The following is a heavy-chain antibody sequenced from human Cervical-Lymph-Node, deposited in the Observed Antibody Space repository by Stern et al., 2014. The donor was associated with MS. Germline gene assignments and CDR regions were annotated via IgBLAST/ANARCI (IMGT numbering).Heavy chain of an antibody. J-gene: IGHJ4*02. CDR2: IYPGDSDT. Sequence: LVQSGAEVKKPGESLKISCKGIGYSFTDYWIAWVRQMPGKGLEWMGIIYPGDSDTRYSPSFEGQVTISADTSITTAYLQWSSLKASDTAMYYCARSPTAILNPLLLDYWGQGALVTVSS. V-gene: IGHV5-51*03. D-gene: IGHD2-21*01. CDR1: GYSFTDYW. CDR3: ARSPTAILNPLLLDY.